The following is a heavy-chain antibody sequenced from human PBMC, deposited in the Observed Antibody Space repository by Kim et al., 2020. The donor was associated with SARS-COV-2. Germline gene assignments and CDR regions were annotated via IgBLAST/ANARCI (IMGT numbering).Heavy chain of an antibody. Sequence: GGSLRLSCAASGFTFSSYSMNWVRQAPGKGLEWVSSISSSSSYIYYADSGKGRFTISRDNAKNSLYLQMNSLSAEDTAVSYCAGPRDHSSGWYSCGYWGQGTLVTVSS. CDR3: AGPRDHSSGWYSCGY. D-gene: IGHD6-19*01. V-gene: IGHV3-21*01. J-gene: IGHJ4*02. CDR2: ISSSSSYI. CDR1: GFTFSSYS.